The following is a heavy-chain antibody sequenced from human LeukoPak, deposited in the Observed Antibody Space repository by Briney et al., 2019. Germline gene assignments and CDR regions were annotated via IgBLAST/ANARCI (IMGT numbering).Heavy chain of an antibody. CDR3: ARMDNYYDSSSFDY. CDR1: GFTFSSYA. CDR2: ISYDGSNK. V-gene: IGHV3-30*15. J-gene: IGHJ4*02. Sequence: GGSLRLSCAASGFTFSSYAMHWVRQAPGKGLEWVAVISYDGSNKYYADSVKGRFTISRDNSKNTLYLQMSSLSAEDTAVYYCARMDNYYDSSSFDYWGQGTLVTVSS. D-gene: IGHD3-22*01.